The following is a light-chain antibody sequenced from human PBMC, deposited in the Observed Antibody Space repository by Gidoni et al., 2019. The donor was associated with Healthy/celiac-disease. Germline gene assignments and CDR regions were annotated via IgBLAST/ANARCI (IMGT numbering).Light chain of an antibody. J-gene: IGKJ3*01. V-gene: IGKV3-11*01. CDR1: QSVSSW. CDR3: QQRSNWPPT. CDR2: AAS. Sequence: EIVLTQSPATLSVSPGERATLSCRASQSVSSWLAWYQQKPGQAPRLLIYAASTRATGIPARFSGSGSGTDFTLTISSLEPEDFAVYYCQQRSNWPPTFGPGTKVEIK.